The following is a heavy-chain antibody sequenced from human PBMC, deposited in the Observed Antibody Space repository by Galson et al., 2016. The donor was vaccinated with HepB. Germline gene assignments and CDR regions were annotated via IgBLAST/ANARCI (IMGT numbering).Heavy chain of an antibody. CDR3: ARGSGSYYPYYYFGMDI. J-gene: IGHJ6*02. CDR1: GGSISSGGYY. Sequence: TLSLTCSVSGGSISSGGYYWSWIRQHPGKGLAWIGSIYYTGGPHYNPSLQSRATISVDMSKNQFSLYLSSVTAADTAVYYCARGSGSYYPYYYFGMDIWGQGTTVTVSS. V-gene: IGHV4-31*03. D-gene: IGHD3-10*01. CDR2: IYYTGGP.